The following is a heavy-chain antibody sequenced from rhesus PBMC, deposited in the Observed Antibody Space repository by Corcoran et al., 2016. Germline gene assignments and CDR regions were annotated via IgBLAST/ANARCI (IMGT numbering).Heavy chain of an antibody. D-gene: IGHD6-31*01. CDR1: GFSISTSGMG. Sequence: QVTLKESGPALVKPTQTLTLTCTFSGFSISTSGMGVGWIRQPPGKALEWLALIYWDNDKYYSTSLKSRLTISKDTSKNQVVLTMTNMDPVVTATYYCARRSSGWYFDYWGQGVLVTVSS. J-gene: IGHJ4*01. CDR2: IYWDNDK. CDR3: ARRSSGWYFDY. V-gene: IGHV2-174*01.